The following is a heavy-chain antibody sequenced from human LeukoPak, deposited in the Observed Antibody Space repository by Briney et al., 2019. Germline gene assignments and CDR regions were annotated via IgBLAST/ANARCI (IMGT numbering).Heavy chain of an antibody. CDR3: AREGEYSSSSY. Sequence: SETLSLTCTVSGASISSYYWSWLRQPPGKGLEWIGYIYYSGSTNYNPSLKSRVTISVDTSKNQFSLKLSSVTAADTAVYYCAREGEYSSSSYWGQGTLVTVSS. V-gene: IGHV4-59*01. CDR2: IYYSGST. D-gene: IGHD6-13*01. J-gene: IGHJ4*02. CDR1: GASISSYY.